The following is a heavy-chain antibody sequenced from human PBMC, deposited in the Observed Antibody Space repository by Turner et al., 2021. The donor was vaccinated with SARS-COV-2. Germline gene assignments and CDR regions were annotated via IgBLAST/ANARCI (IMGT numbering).Heavy chain of an antibody. CDR2: ISGSSTYI. J-gene: IGHJ4*02. V-gene: IGHV3-21*01. Sequence: VQLGGSVGGLVKLVGSLILSCSASGFSFGSHNMNWVRQAPGKGREWVSFISGSSTYIFYADSVKGRFTISRDNAKNSLYLQLNNLRAEDTALYYWARDHSPGPGTTDYWGQGTPVTVSS. CDR3: ARDHSPGPGTTDY. D-gene: IGHD1-1*01. CDR1: GFSFGSHN.